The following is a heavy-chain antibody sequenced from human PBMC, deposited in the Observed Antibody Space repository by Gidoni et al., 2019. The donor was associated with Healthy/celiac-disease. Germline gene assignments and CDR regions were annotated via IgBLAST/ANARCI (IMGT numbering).Heavy chain of an antibody. Sequence: EVQLVESGGGWVQPGRSLRFTCAASGFSFADYAMHWVRQAPGKGLEWVSGISWNRGSIGYADSVKGRFTISRDNAKNSLYLQMNSLRAEDTALYYCAKGYCSGGSCYSGYFDYWGQGTLVTVSS. V-gene: IGHV3-9*01. CDR1: GFSFADYA. J-gene: IGHJ4*02. D-gene: IGHD2-15*01. CDR2: ISWNRGSI. CDR3: AKGYCSGGSCYSGYFDY.